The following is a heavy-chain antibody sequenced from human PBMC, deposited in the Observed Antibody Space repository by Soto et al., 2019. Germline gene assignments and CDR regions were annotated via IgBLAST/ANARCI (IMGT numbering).Heavy chain of an antibody. J-gene: IGHJ5*02. CDR2: INAGNDNT. Sequence: ASVKVSCKASGYTFTSYAMHWVRQAPGQRLEWMGVINAGNDNTNYSQKFQGRVTITRDTSASTAYMELISLTSEDTAVYYCARDNSYEDTSWWFDPWGQGTLVTVSS. CDR1: GYTFTSYA. D-gene: IGHD3-22*01. CDR3: ARDNSYEDTSWWFDP. V-gene: IGHV1-3*01.